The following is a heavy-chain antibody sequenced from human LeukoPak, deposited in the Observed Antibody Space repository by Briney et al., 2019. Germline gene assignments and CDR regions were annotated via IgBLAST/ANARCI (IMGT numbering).Heavy chain of an antibody. D-gene: IGHD1-14*01. Sequence: SETLSLTCTVSGGSISSSSYYWGWIRQPPGKGLEWIGSIYYSGSTYYNPSLKSRVTISVDTSKNQFSLTLSSVTAADTAVYYCARVPGYYYYYMDVWGKGTTVTVSS. CDR2: IYYSGST. J-gene: IGHJ6*03. V-gene: IGHV4-39*07. CDR3: ARVPGYYYYYMDV. CDR1: GGSISSSSYY.